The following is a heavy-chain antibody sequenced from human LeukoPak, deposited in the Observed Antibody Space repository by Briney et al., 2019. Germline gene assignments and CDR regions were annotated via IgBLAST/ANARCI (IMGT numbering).Heavy chain of an antibody. Sequence: SETLSLTCPVSGGSISSYYWSWIRQPAGKGLEWIGRIYTSGSTNYNPSLKSRVTMSVDTSKNQFSLKLSSVTAADTAVYYCARVRDSSGYYYFDYWGRGTLVTVSS. CDR3: ARVRDSSGYYYFDY. J-gene: IGHJ4*02. D-gene: IGHD3-22*01. CDR1: GGSISSYY. CDR2: IYTSGST. V-gene: IGHV4-4*07.